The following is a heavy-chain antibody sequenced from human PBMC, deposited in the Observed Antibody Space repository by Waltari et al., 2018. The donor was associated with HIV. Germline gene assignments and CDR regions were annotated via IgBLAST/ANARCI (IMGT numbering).Heavy chain of an antibody. J-gene: IGHJ3*02. CDR2: INEEGSEK. V-gene: IGHV3-7*03. CDR3: ARGPDDCEKGVCYAFDI. Sequence: EMWFVESGGGLVQPGGFLRLSCSASAFKFRNYWMSWFRQVPGKGLWWLDSINEEGSEKNYVASLRGRFTISRDNARNTLYLQMNSLSLEDTAMYYCARGPDDCEKGVCYAFDIWGQGTIVTVSS. D-gene: IGHD2-8*01. CDR1: AFKFRNYW.